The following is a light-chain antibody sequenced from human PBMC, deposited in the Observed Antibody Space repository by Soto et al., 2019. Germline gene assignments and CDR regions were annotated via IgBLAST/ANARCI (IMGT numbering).Light chain of an antibody. CDR3: QQYNNWPPYT. J-gene: IGKJ2*01. CDR2: GAS. Sequence: EIVMTQSPATLSVSPGERATLSCRASQSVSSNLAWYQHKVGQAPRLLIYGASTRASGIPARFSGSGSGTEFTLTISSLQSEDFAVYYCQQYNNWPPYTFGQGTKLEI. CDR1: QSVSSN. V-gene: IGKV3-15*01.